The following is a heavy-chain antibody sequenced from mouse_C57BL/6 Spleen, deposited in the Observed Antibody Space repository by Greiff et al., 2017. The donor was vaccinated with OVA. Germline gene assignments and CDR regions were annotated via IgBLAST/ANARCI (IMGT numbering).Heavy chain of an antibody. V-gene: IGHV1-81*01. Sequence: VQRVESGAELARPGASVKLSCKASGYTFTSYGISWVKQRTGQGLEWIGEIYPRSGNTYYNEKFKGKATLTADKSSSTAYMELRSLTSEDSAVYFCARTQLRLPYFDYWGQGTTLTVSS. CDR2: IYPRSGNT. CDR1: GYTFTSYG. D-gene: IGHD3-2*02. CDR3: ARTQLRLPYFDY. J-gene: IGHJ2*01.